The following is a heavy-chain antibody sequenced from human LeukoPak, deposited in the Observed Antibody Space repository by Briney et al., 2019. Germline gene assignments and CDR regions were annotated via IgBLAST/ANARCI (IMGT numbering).Heavy chain of an antibody. V-gene: IGHV3-20*04. CDR1: GFTFDDYG. CDR2: LNWNGGNT. D-gene: IGHD6-13*01. Sequence: PGGSLRLSCAASGFTFDDYGMSWVRHVPGKGLEWVSGLNWNGGNTVYADPVKGRFTISRDNAKNSLYLQMNSLGVEDTAFYYCARDRGYSASWFSRSGYFDLWGRGTLVTVSS. J-gene: IGHJ2*01. CDR3: ARDRGYSASWFSRSGYFDL.